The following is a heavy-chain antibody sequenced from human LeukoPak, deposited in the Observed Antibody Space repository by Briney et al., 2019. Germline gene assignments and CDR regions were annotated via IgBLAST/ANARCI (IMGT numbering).Heavy chain of an antibody. Sequence: GVLRLSCVTTGFDFSGCAMNWVRQAPGRGLEWVSGINRNGASTFYADSVKGRFTISRDNSKNTLYLQMNTLRAEDSAVYYCAKDPSGGLIAGGRAFDIRGQGTMVIVSS. CDR3: AKDPSGGLIAGGRAFDI. D-gene: IGHD2-21*01. V-gene: IGHV3-23*01. CDR2: INRNGAST. J-gene: IGHJ3*02. CDR1: GFDFSGCA.